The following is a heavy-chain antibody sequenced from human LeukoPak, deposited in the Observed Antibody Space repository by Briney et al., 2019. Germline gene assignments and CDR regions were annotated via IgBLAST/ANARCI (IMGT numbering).Heavy chain of an antibody. D-gene: IGHD3-22*01. CDR1: GGSISSGDYY. CDR3: ASYYDSSGGDWFDP. J-gene: IGHJ5*02. CDR2: IYYSGST. V-gene: IGHV4-30-4*01. Sequence: SQTLSLTCTVSGGSISSGDYYWSWIRQPPGKGLEWIGYIYYSGSTYYNPSLKSRVTTSVDTSKNQFSLKLSSVTAAGTAVYYCASYYDSSGGDWFDPWGQGTLVTVSS.